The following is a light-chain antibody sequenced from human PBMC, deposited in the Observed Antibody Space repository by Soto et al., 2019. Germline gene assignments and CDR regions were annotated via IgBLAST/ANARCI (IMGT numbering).Light chain of an antibody. CDR1: QSVLYSSNKRNY. CDR3: QQYYSTPYT. J-gene: IGKJ2*01. CDR2: WAS. V-gene: IGKV4-1*01. Sequence: DIVMTQSPDSLAVSLGERATINCKSSQSVLYSSNKRNYLAWYQQKQGQPPKLIIYWASTRESGVPDRISGSGSGKDFTLTISSLQAEDVAVYYCQQYYSTPYTFGQGTKLEIK.